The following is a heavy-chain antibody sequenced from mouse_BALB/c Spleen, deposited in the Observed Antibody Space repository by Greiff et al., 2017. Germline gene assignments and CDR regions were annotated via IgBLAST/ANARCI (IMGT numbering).Heavy chain of an antibody. D-gene: IGHD1-1*01. Sequence: EVQGVESGGGLVQPGGSLKLSCAASGFTFSSYTMSWVRQTPEKRLEWVAYISNGGGSTYYPDTVKGRFTISRDNAKNTLYLQMSSLKSEDTAMYYCARVNYYGSRPAWFAYWGQGTLVTVSA. CDR2: ISNGGGST. CDR3: ARVNYYGSRPAWFAY. J-gene: IGHJ3*01. V-gene: IGHV5-12-2*01. CDR1: GFTFSSYT.